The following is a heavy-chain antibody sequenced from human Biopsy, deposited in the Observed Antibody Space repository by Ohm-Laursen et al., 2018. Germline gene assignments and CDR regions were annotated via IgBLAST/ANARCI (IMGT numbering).Heavy chain of an antibody. CDR3: ATKLTGYFHH. Sequence: ASVKVSCNVPGGTFSNYGANWVRQAPGQGLEWLGGNIPILGTGNYAQKFQGRVTVAADTSTSTATMELRSLRSDDTAVYYCATKLTGYFHHWGQGTLVIVSS. CDR1: GGTFSNYG. J-gene: IGHJ1*01. CDR2: NIPILGTG. D-gene: IGHD3-9*01. V-gene: IGHV1-69*06.